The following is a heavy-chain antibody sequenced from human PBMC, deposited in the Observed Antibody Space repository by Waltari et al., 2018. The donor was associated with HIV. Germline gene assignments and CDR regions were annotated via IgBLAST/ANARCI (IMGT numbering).Heavy chain of an antibody. CDR1: LS. CDR3: TTEGLYCSGGTCYSRFDP. CDR2: FDPEQGKT. V-gene: IGHV1-24*01. Sequence: LSMHWVRQAPGKGLEWMGGFDPEQGKTIYAQNFQGRVTMTEDAATDTAYMELSSLRSEDTAVYYCTTEGLYCSGGTCYSRFDPWGQGTLVTVSS. J-gene: IGHJ5*02. D-gene: IGHD2-15*01.